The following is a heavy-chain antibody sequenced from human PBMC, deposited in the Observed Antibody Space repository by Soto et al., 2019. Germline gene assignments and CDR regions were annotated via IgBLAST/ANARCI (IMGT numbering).Heavy chain of an antibody. V-gene: IGHV6-1*01. D-gene: IGHD6-13*01. CDR3: VRLIGNSWLDY. J-gene: IGHJ4*02. Sequence: QVQLQQSGPGLVKPSQTLSLTCAISGDRVSSNIVTWDWIRQSPSRGLEWLGRTYYRSNWYTDYAVSVKSRATINPDTSKNHFSLQLNSVTPEDTAIYYCVRLIGNSWLDYWGQGTLVTVSS. CDR1: GDRVSSNIVT. CDR2: TYYRSNWYT.